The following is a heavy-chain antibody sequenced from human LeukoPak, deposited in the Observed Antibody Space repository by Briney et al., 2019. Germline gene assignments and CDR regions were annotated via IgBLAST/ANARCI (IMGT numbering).Heavy chain of an antibody. CDR3: ARVGLRGSGTHHDWFDS. D-gene: IGHD3-10*01. Sequence: ASVKVSCKASGYTFTSSDINWVRQATGEGLEWMGWMSPNSGDTGYAQKFQGRVTMTRDTSINTAYMELSSLRSEDTAVYYCARVGLRGSGTHHDWFDSWGQGTLITVSS. J-gene: IGHJ5*01. CDR1: GYTFTSSD. CDR2: MSPNSGDT. V-gene: IGHV1-8*01.